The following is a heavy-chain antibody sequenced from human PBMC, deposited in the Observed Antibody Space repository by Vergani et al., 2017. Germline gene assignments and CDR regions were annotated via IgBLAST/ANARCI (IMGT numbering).Heavy chain of an antibody. V-gene: IGHV4-39*07. CDR1: GGSISSSSYY. J-gene: IGHJ5*02. CDR2: IYYSGSN. CDR3: ARDPYNWFDP. Sequence: QVQLQESGPGLVKPSETLSLTCTVSGGSISSSSYYWGWIRQPPGKGLEWIGSIYYSGSNYYHPSLKSRVTISVDTSKNQFSLKLSSVTAADTAVYYCARDPYNWFDPWGQGTLVTVSS.